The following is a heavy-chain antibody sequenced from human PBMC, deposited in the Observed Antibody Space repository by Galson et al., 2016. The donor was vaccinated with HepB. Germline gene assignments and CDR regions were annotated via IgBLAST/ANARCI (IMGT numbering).Heavy chain of an antibody. CDR2: FLSNDEK. CDR1: GFSLNSGRMG. Sequence: PALVKPTQTLTLTCSVSGFSLNSGRMGVSWFRQAPGKALEWLAHFLSNDEKSYSTSLKSRLSISRDTSRSQVVLTFTNMDPVDTATYYCARGLIIEPPIVLGNFIYYAMDVWGQGTTVTVSS. D-gene: IGHD2-8*02. CDR3: ARGLIIEPPIVLGNFIYYAMDV. V-gene: IGHV2-26*01. J-gene: IGHJ6*02.